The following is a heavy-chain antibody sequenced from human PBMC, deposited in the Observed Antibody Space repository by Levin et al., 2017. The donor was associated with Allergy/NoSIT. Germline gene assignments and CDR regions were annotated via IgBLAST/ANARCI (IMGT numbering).Heavy chain of an antibody. V-gene: IGHV3-21*01. D-gene: IGHD3-22*01. CDR2: ISAGGNYI. CDR3: ASWAMYHYDRSAFDYFYYPMDV. J-gene: IGHJ6*02. Sequence: GGSLRLSCAASGILFSSYDMNWVRQAPGKGLEWVSSISAGGNYIYYADSVKGRFTISRDNAKNSLFLQMNSLRAEDTAVYYCASWAMYHYDRSAFDYFYYPMDVGGQGTTVTV. CDR1: GILFSSYD.